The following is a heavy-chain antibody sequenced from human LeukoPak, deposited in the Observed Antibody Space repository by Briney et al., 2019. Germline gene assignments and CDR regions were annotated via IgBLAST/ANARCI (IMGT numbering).Heavy chain of an antibody. V-gene: IGHV3-30*18. CDR1: GFTFSSYG. J-gene: IGHJ4*02. Sequence: PGGSLRLSCAASGFTFSSYGLHGVRRAPGKGREWVAVISYDGSNKYYADSVKGRFTISRDSSKNTLDLQMNSLRAEDTAVYHCAKDRRGGGYDIDYWGQGTLVTVSS. CDR3: AKDRRGGGYDIDY. D-gene: IGHD5-12*01. CDR2: ISYDGSNK.